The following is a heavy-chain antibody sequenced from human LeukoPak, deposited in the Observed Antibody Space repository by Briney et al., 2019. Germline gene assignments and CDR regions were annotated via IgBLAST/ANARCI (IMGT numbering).Heavy chain of an antibody. V-gene: IGHV1-69*13. CDR1: GGTFSSYA. D-gene: IGHD4-23*01. J-gene: IGHJ4*02. CDR3: ARGTTVVTTSFDY. CDR2: IIPIFGTA. Sequence: SVKVSCKXSGGTFSSYAISWVRQAPGQGLEWMGGIIPIFGTANYAQKFQGRVTITADESTSTAYMELSSLRSEDTAVYYCARGTTVVTTSFDYWGQGTLVTVSS.